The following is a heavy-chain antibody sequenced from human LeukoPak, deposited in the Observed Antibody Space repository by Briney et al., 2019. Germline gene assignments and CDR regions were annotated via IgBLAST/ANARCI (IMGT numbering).Heavy chain of an antibody. J-gene: IGHJ3*02. V-gene: IGHV3-48*03. CDR3: ARVAWRAFDI. CDR2: ISGSGSTR. CDR1: GFTFSSYE. Sequence: GGSLRLSCAASGFTFSSYEMNWVRQAPGKGLEWVSYISGSGSTRSYADSVQGRFTISRDNAKNSLSLQMNSLRAEDTAVYYCARVAWRAFDIWGQGTMVTVSS. D-gene: IGHD5-12*01.